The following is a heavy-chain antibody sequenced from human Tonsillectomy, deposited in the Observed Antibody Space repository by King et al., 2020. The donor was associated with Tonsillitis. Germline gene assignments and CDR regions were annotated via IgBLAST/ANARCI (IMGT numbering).Heavy chain of an antibody. CDR3: ARGKPSGIMITFGGHYMDV. D-gene: IGHD3-16*01. V-gene: IGHV4-31*01. J-gene: IGHJ6*03. Sequence: VQLQESGPGLVKPSQTLSLTCTVSGGSIASGGYYWSWIRQHPGKGLEWIGYIYYSGSTYYNPSLKSLVTISVDTSKNQFSLKLRSVTAADTAGYFCARGKPSGIMITFGGHYMDVWGKGTTVTVSS. CDR1: GGSIASGGYY. CDR2: IYYSGST.